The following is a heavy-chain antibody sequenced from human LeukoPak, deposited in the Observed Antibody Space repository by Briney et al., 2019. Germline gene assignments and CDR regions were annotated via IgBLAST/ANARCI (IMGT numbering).Heavy chain of an antibody. CDR2: VYYSGST. Sequence: SETLSLTCTVSGGSISTTTHYWGWLRQPPGMGLEWLGNVYYSGSTYYNPSLKSRITISVDTSKNQFSLKLSSVTAADTAVYYCARRGGTAAGNYFDYWGQGTLVTVSS. CDR1: GGSISTTTHY. J-gene: IGHJ4*02. CDR3: ARRGGTAAGNYFDY. D-gene: IGHD6-13*01. V-gene: IGHV4-39*01.